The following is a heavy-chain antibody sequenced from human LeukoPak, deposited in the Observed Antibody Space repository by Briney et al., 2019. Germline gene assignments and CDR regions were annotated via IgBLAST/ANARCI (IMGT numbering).Heavy chain of an antibody. V-gene: IGHV3-48*03. CDR2: ISSSGSTI. CDR3: ARDKYSSGWYSGLFDY. J-gene: IGHJ4*02. Sequence: GGSLRLSCAASGFTFSSYEMNWVRQAPGKGLEWFSYISSSGSTIYYADSVKGRFTISGDNAKNSLYLQMNSLRAEDTAVYYCARDKYSSGWYSGLFDYWGQGTLVTVSS. D-gene: IGHD6-19*01. CDR1: GFTFSSYE.